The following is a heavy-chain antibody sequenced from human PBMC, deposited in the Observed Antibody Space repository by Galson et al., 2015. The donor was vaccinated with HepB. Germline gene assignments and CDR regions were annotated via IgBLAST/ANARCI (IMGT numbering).Heavy chain of an antibody. J-gene: IGHJ4*02. CDR2: ISYDGSNK. CDR1: GFTFSSHA. V-gene: IGHV3-30*04. D-gene: IGHD3-22*01. Sequence: SLRLSCAASGFTFSSHAIHWVRQAPGKGLEWVAAISYDGSNKYYADSVKGRFTLSRDNSKNALFLQMNSLRPEDTAIYYCARGGLYDTSDCCFDYWGQGTLVTVSS. CDR3: ARGGLYDTSDCCFDY.